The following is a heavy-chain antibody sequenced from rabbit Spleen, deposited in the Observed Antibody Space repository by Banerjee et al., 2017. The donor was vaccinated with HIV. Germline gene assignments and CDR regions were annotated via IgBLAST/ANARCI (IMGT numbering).Heavy chain of an antibody. J-gene: IGHJ6*01. V-gene: IGHV1S40*01. CDR3: ARDTGSSFSTYGMDL. CDR2: IDTGSSGFT. CDR1: GVSFSGSSY. D-gene: IGHD8-1*01. Sequence: QSLEESGGDLVKPGASLTLTCMSSGVSFSGSSYMCWVRQAPGKGLEWIACIDTGSSGFTYFASWAKGRFTISKTSSTTVTLQMTSLTVADTATYFCARDTGSSFSTYGMDLWGQGTLVTVS.